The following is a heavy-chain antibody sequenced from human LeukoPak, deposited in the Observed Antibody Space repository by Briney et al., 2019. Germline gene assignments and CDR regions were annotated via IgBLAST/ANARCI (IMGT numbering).Heavy chain of an antibody. J-gene: IGHJ4*02. V-gene: IGHV4-34*01. CDR1: GGSFSGYY. Sequence: PSETLSLTCAVYGGSFSGYYWSWIRQPPGKGLGWIGEINHSGSTNYNPSLKSRVTISVDTSKNQFSLKLSSVTAADTAVYYCARVTVSTDFWSGYYSGLFDYWGQGTLVTVSS. D-gene: IGHD3-3*01. CDR3: ARVTVSTDFWSGYYSGLFDY. CDR2: INHSGST.